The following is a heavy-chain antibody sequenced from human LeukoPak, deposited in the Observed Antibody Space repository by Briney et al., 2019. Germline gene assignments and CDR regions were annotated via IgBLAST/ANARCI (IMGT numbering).Heavy chain of an antibody. CDR3: AKDRYPTAVTTNGMDV. V-gene: IGHV3-30*02. CDR2: ILYDGARI. Sequence: GGSLRLSCAGSGFTFSSYGIHWVRQAPGKGLEWVAKILYDGARIYYADSVKGRFTVSRDSSKNTPNLQMNSLRSEDTAVYYCAKDRYPTAVTTNGMDVWGQGTTVTVSS. CDR1: GFTFSSYG. J-gene: IGHJ6*02. D-gene: IGHD4-17*01.